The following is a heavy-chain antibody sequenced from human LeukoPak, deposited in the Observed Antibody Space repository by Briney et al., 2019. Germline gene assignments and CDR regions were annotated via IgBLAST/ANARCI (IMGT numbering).Heavy chain of an antibody. D-gene: IGHD1-1*01. CDR1: GFTFSSYA. Sequence: GGSLRLSCAASGFTFSSYAMSWIRQAPGKGLEWVGFIRSKAYGETADYAASVKGRFTIPRDDSKAIAYLQMNSLKTEDTAVYHCTRDRGAYNLYDYWGQGTLVTVSS. V-gene: IGHV3-49*03. CDR2: IRSKAYGETA. CDR3: TRDRGAYNLYDY. J-gene: IGHJ4*02.